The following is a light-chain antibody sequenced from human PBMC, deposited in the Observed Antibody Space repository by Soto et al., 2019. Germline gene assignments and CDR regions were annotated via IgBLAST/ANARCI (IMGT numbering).Light chain of an antibody. CDR2: EGS. Sequence: QSALTQPASVSGSPGQSITISCTGTSSDVGRYNIVSWYQQHPGKAPKLMIYEGSKRPSGVSNRFSGSKPGNTASLTISGLQAEDEADYYCCSYAGSSTYVFGTGTKVTVL. V-gene: IGLV2-23*01. J-gene: IGLJ1*01. CDR3: CSYAGSSTYV. CDR1: SSDVGRYNI.